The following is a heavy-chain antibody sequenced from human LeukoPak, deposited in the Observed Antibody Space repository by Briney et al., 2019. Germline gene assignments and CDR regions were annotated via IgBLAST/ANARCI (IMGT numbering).Heavy chain of an antibody. V-gene: IGHV3-30-3*01. D-gene: IGHD6-6*01. CDR1: GFTFSSYA. CDR2: ISYDGSNK. J-gene: IGHJ4*02. Sequence: PGGSLRLSCAASGFTFSSYAMHWVRQAPGKGLEWVAVISYDGSNKYYADSVKGRFTISRDNSKNTLYLQMNSLRAEDTAVYYCARDLRYSSSSDHTDYWGQGTLVTVSS. CDR3: ARDLRYSSSSDHTDY.